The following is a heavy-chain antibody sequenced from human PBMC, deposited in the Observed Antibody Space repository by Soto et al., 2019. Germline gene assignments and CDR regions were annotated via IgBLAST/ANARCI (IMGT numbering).Heavy chain of an antibody. CDR3: ARDRKHSSSWYFGYYYGMDV. V-gene: IGHV1-69*13. CDR1: GGTFSSYA. D-gene: IGHD6-13*01. CDR2: IIPIFGTA. Sequence: ASVKVSCKASGGTFSSYAISWVRQAPGQGLEWMGGIIPIFGTANYAQKFQGRVTITADESTSTAYMELSSLRSEDTAVYYCARDRKHSSSWYFGYYYGMDVWGQGTTVTVSS. J-gene: IGHJ6*02.